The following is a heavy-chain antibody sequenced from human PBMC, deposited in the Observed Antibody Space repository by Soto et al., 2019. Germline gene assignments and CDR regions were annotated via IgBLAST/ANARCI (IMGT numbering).Heavy chain of an antibody. J-gene: IGHJ4*02. CDR1: GFTFSSYW. V-gene: IGHV3-74*01. D-gene: IGHD4-4*01. Sequence: GGSLRLSCAASGFTFSSYWMHWVRQAPGKGLEWVSRINDDGRRTSYADSVKSRFTISRDNAKSTLYLQMNSLRDDDTAIYYCSRRHRPSYTSDYWGQGTLVTVSS. CDR3: SRRHRPSYTSDY. CDR2: INDDGRRT.